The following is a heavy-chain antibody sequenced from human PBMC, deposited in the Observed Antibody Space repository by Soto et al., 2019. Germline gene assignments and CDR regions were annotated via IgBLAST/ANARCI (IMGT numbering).Heavy chain of an antibody. Sequence: GASVKVSCKASGYTFTGYYMHWVRQAPGQGLEWMGWINPNSGGTNYAQKFQGWVTMTRDTSISTAYMELSRLRSDDTAVYYCARGNYCSSTSCYKNWFDPSGQGTLVTVSS. CDR3: ARGNYCSSTSCYKNWFDP. J-gene: IGHJ5*02. CDR1: GYTFTGYY. D-gene: IGHD2-2*02. CDR2: INPNSGGT. V-gene: IGHV1-2*04.